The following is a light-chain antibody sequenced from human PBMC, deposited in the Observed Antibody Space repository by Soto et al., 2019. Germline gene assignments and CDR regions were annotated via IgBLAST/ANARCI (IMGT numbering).Light chain of an antibody. CDR2: RAY. Sequence: QLVLTQPPSASGTPGQRVTISCSGGTSNIGRNTVDWFQHLPGTAPKRLIYRAYQRPSGVPDRFSGSKSGTAASLAISGLQSEDEGDYYCAAWDDSLTGWVFGGGTKVTVL. J-gene: IGLJ3*02. V-gene: IGLV1-44*01. CDR1: TSNIGRNT. CDR3: AAWDDSLTGWV.